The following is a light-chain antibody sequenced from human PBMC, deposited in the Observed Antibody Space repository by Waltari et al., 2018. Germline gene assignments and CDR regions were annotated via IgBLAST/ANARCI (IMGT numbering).Light chain of an antibody. V-gene: IGKV3-20*01. CDR2: HAS. J-gene: IGKJ1*01. CDR1: QGVGKY. Sequence: EIVSTQSPGTLSLSPGERATLSCRASQGVGKYLAWYQQRPGQAPRLLIYHASIRATGIPDRFSGSGYGTDFSLTISRLEPEDFAVYYCQKADFLPATFGQGTTVEIK. CDR3: QKADFLPAT.